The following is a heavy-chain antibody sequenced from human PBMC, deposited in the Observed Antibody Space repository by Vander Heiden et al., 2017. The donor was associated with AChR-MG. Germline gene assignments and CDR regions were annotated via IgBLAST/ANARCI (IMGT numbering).Heavy chain of an antibody. CDR1: GYSISSSNW. CDR3: ARGNRGFDY. J-gene: IGHJ4*02. V-gene: IGHV4-28*03. CDR2: IYYRGST. Sequence: QVQLQESGPGLVKPSDTLSLTFAVSGYSISSSNWWGWIRQPPGKGLEWIGYIYYRGSTYYNPSLKSRVTMSGDTSKNQLSLKMSSVTAVDTGVYDCARGNRGFDYWGQGTLVTVSS. D-gene: IGHD4-4*01.